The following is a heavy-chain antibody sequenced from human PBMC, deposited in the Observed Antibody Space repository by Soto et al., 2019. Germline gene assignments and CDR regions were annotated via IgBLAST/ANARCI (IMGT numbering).Heavy chain of an antibody. V-gene: IGHV4-31*03. J-gene: IGHJ4*02. CDR1: GGSISSGGYY. CDR3: ARDSSYYDSSGYFPVFDY. CDR2: IYYSGST. D-gene: IGHD3-22*01. Sequence: SETLSLTCTVSGGSISSGGYYWSWIRQQPGKGLEWIGYIYYSGSTYYNPSLKSRVTISVDTSKNQFSLKLSSVTAADTAVYYCARDSSYYDSSGYFPVFDYWGQGTLVTVSS.